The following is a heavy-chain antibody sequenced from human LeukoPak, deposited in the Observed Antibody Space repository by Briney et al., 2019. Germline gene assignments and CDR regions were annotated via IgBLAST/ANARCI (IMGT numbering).Heavy chain of an antibody. CDR2: IYRSGST. Sequence: SETLSLTCTVSGGSISSSGYYWSWIRQPPGKGLEWIGEIYRSGSTNYNPSLKSRVTISVDKSKNQFSLKLSSVTAADTAVYYCASRQKLKVASSSYGDYWGQGTLVTVSS. J-gene: IGHJ4*02. V-gene: IGHV4-39*07. D-gene: IGHD6-13*01. CDR3: ASRQKLKVASSSYGDY. CDR1: GGSISSSGYY.